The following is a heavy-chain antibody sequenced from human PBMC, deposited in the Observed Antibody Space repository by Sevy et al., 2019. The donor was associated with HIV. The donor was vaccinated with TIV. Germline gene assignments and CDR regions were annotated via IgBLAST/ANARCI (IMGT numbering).Heavy chain of an antibody. Sequence: GASVKVSCKASGYTFTGYYMHWVRQAPGQGLEWMGWINPNSGGTNYAQKFQGWVTMTRDTSISTAYMELSRLRSDDTAVYYCARDRDYGDYVFDYWGQGTLVTVSS. J-gene: IGHJ4*02. CDR1: GYTFTGYY. CDR3: ARDRDYGDYVFDY. CDR2: INPNSGGT. D-gene: IGHD4-17*01. V-gene: IGHV1-2*04.